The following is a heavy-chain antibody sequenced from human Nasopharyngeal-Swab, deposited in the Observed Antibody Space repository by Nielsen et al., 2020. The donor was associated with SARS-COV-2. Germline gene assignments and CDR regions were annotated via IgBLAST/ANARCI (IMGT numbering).Heavy chain of an antibody. CDR2: ISYDGSNK. CDR3: ARDPMITFGGVIVADYYYYGMDV. D-gene: IGHD3-16*02. Sequence: GESLKISCAASGFTFSSYWMSWVRQAPGKGLEWVAVISYDGSNKYYADSVKGRFTISRDNSKNTLYLQMNSLRAEDTAVYYCARDPMITFGGVIVADYYYYGMDVWGQGTTVTVSS. CDR1: GFTFSSYW. V-gene: IGHV3-30-3*01. J-gene: IGHJ6*02.